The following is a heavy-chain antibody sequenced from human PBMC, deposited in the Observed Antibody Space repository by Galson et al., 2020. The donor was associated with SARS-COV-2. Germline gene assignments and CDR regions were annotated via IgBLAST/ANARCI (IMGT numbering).Heavy chain of an antibody. J-gene: IGHJ6*03. CDR2: ITPSGRTP. CDR1: GFSFSSYA. D-gene: IGHD3-10*01. V-gene: IGHV3-23*01. CDR3: ARESAVQGGYYMDV. Sequence: GGSLRLSCAASGFSFSSYAMNWVRQAPGKGLEWVAAITPSGRTPYYADSVKGRFAISRDNAKNTLYLQMSSLRAEDAAVYYCARESAVQGGYYMDVWGKGTTVTVSS.